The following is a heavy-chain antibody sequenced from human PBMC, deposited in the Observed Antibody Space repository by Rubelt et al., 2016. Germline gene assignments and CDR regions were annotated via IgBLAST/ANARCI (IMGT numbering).Heavy chain of an antibody. CDR1: GYTFTSYG. Sequence: QVQLVQSGAEVKKPGASVKVSCKASGYTFTSYGISWVRQAPGQGLEWMGWISAYNGNTNYAQKLEGRGPRTTDTTAGRAYVEQGSLRSDDTAVYYYGGGEPADYWGQGTLVTVSS. CDR3: GGGEPADY. V-gene: IGHV1-18*01. J-gene: IGHJ4*02. D-gene: IGHD3-10*01. CDR2: ISAYNGNT.